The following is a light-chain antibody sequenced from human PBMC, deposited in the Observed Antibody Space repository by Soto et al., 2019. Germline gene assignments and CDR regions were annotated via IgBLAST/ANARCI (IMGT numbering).Light chain of an antibody. CDR2: GAS. Sequence: EIVMTQSRDTLSVSPGERATLSCRASQSVSSNLAWYQQKPGQAPRLLIYGASTRATGIPARFSGSGSGTEFTLTISSLQSEDFAVYYCQQYNNWLTWTFGQGTKVDIK. CDR3: QQYNNWLTWT. V-gene: IGKV3-15*01. CDR1: QSVSSN. J-gene: IGKJ1*01.